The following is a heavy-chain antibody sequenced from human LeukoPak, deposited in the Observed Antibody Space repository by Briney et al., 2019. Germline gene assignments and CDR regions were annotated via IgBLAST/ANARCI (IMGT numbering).Heavy chain of an antibody. CDR1: GYTFSSYA. CDR2: IHVGKGNT. V-gene: IGHV1-3*01. J-gene: IGHJ5*02. D-gene: IGHD3-10*01. CDR3: PRDGVSWLAVIPALAVNWFDP. Sequence: ASVKVSCKASGYTFSSYAIHWVRQAPGQRLEWMGWIHVGKGNTQYSQKFQGRVNITRDTSASQLYMQLRSLRSEATAVPYCPRDGVSWLAVIPALAVNWFDPWPQGTLVTVSS.